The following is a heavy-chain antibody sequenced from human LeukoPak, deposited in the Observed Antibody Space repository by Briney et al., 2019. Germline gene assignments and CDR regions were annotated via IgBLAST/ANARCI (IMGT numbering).Heavy chain of an antibody. V-gene: IGHV4-61*02. J-gene: IGHJ6*03. CDR1: GGSISSGSYY. D-gene: IGHD3-10*01. Sequence: SETLSLTCTVSGGSISSGSYYWSWIRQPAGKGLEWIGRMHTSGRTNYNPSLKSRVTISVDTSKNQFSLKLSSVTAADTAVYYCARGGGSGSYSYYYYMDVWGKGTTVTISS. CDR2: MHTSGRT. CDR3: ARGGGSGSYSYYYYMDV.